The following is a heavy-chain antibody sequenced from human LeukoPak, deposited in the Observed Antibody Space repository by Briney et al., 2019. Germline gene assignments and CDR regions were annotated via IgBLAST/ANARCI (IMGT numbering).Heavy chain of an antibody. J-gene: IGHJ4*02. Sequence: GRSLRLSCAASGFTFSTYGMHWVRQAPGKGLEWVAVLSYDGSNKYYADSVKGRFTISRDNSKNTLYLQMNSLRAEDTAVHYCAKDGRTYYYDSSGPVDFDYWGQGTLVTVSS. CDR3: AKDGRTYYYDSSGPVDFDY. D-gene: IGHD3-22*01. CDR1: GFTFSTYG. V-gene: IGHV3-30*18. CDR2: LSYDGSNK.